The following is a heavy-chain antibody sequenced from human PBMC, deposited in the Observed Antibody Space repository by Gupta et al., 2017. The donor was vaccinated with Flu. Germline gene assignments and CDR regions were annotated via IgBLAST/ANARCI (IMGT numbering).Heavy chain of an antibody. CDR1: GFTVSSTY. J-gene: IGHJ3*02. CDR2: IYSGGST. V-gene: IGHV3-66*02. CDR3: ARDLSSDTAMFAFDI. Sequence: EVQLVESGGGLVQRGGSMRLSCAASGFTVSSTYMRWVRQAPGKGLEWVSVIYSGGSTYYADSVKGRFTFSRDNSKNTLYLQMNSLRGEDTAVYYCARDLSSDTAMFAFDIWGQGTMVTVSS. D-gene: IGHD5-18*01.